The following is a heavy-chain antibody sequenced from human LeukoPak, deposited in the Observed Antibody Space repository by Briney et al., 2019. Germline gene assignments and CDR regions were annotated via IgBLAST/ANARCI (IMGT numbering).Heavy chain of an antibody. CDR2: ISSSFGTI. D-gene: IGHD6-19*01. V-gene: IGHV3-48*04. CDR3: ARGGGSGWFFDY. J-gene: IGHJ4*02. CDR1: GFTFSSYS. Sequence: GGSLRPSCAASGFTFSSYSINWVRQPPGKGLEWVSYISSSFGTIFYADSVKGRFTISRDNAKNSLYLQMNSLRAEDTALYYCARGGGSGWFFDYWGQGTLVTVSS.